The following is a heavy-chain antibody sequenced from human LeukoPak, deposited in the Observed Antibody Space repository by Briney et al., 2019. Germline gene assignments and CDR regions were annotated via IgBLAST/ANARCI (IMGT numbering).Heavy chain of an antibody. V-gene: IGHV4-61*08. CDR3: VRDRELQY. CDR1: GGSISSGGYS. CDR2: IYNSGST. D-gene: IGHD1-7*01. Sequence: SETLSLTCAVSGGSISSGGYSWSWIRQPPGKGLEWIGYIYNSGSTTYSPSLKSRATISVDTSKNQFSLRLSSVTAADTAIYYCVRDRELQYWGQGNLVTVSS. J-gene: IGHJ4*02.